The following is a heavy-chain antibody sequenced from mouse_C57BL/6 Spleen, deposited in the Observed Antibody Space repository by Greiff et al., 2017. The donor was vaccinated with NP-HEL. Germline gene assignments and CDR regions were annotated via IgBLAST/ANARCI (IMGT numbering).Heavy chain of an antibody. CDR2: INYDGSST. CDR3: ARDHYYYGSSYENYWYFDV. Sequence: EVNVVESEGGLVQPGSSMKLSCTASGFTFSDYYMAWVRQVPEKGLEWVANINYDGSSTYYLDSLKSRFIISRDNAKNILYLQMSSLKSEDTATYYCARDHYYYGSSYENYWYFDVWGTGTTVTVSS. CDR1: GFTFSDYY. D-gene: IGHD1-1*01. V-gene: IGHV5-16*01. J-gene: IGHJ1*03.